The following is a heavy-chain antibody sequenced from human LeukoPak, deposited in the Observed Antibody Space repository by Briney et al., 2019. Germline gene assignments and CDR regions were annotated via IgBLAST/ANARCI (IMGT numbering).Heavy chain of an antibody. D-gene: IGHD2-15*01. CDR3: ARNVQHGSPYYYYMDV. J-gene: IGHJ6*03. Sequence: SVKVSCKASGYTFSSYAISWVRQAPGQGLEWMGGIIPIFGTANYAQKFQGRVTITADESTSTAYMELSSLRSEDTAVYYCARNVQHGSPYYYYMDVWGKGTTVTISS. CDR2: IIPIFGTA. V-gene: IGHV1-69*13. CDR1: GYTFSSYA.